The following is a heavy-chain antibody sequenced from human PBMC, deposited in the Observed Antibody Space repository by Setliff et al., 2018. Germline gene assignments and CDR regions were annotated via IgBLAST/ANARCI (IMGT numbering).Heavy chain of an antibody. CDR3: TRGPKDFVVLAAAACFDF. D-gene: IGHD2-15*01. CDR1: GYPFTNYG. V-gene: IGHV1-69*05. Sequence: SVKVSCKASGYPFTNYGITWVRQAPGQGLEWMGGTIPFFGTTNYAQKFQGRVTITTDESTSTANMELRGLRSDDTAVYYCTRGPKDFVVLAAAACFDFWGQGTLVTVSS. J-gene: IGHJ4*02. CDR2: TIPFFGTT.